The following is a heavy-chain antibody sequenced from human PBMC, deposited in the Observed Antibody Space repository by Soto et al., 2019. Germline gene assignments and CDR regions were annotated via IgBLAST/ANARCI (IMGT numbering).Heavy chain of an antibody. V-gene: IGHV3-23*01. D-gene: IGHD3-22*01. Sequence: PGGSLRLSCAASGFTFSSYAMSWVRQAPGKGLEWVSAISGSGGSTYYADSVKGRFTISRDNSKNTLYLQMNSLRAEDTAVYYCAKDYYDRSGYYQTAFDYWGQGTLVTVSS. CDR1: GFTFSSYA. CDR3: AKDYYDRSGYYQTAFDY. CDR2: ISGSGGST. J-gene: IGHJ4*02.